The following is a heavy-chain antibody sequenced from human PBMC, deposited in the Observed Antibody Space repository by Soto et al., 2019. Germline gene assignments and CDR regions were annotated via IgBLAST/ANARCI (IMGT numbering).Heavy chain of an antibody. CDR3: ARGGPGGRYNAY. J-gene: IGHJ4*02. V-gene: IGHV3-53*02. CDR1: GFTVSSNY. D-gene: IGHD2-2*02. CDR2: IYSGDNT. Sequence: EVQLVQTGGGLIQPGGSLRLSCAASGFTVSSNYMSWVRQAPGKGLEWVSIIYSGDNTYYADSVKGRFTISRDNSKNTLYLKRNGVRAEDPAVYSWARGGPGGRYNAYWGQGTLVTVSS.